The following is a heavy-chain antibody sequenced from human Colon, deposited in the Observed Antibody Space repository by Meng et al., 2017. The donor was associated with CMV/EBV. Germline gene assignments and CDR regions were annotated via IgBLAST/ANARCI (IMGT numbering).Heavy chain of an antibody. Sequence: KASGYTFTSYGISWVRQAPGQGLEWMGWISAYNFNTNYAQNLQGRVTMTTDISTSTAYMELRSLTSDDTAVYFCATNPLPADAAMADFDHWGQGTLVTVS. CDR1: GYTFTSYG. J-gene: IGHJ4*02. CDR3: ATNPLPADAAMADFDH. CDR2: ISAYNFNT. D-gene: IGHD5-18*01. V-gene: IGHV1-18*01.